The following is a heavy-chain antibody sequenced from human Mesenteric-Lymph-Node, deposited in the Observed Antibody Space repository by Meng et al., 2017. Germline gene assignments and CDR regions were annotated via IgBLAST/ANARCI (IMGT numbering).Heavy chain of an antibody. D-gene: IGHD5-18*01. V-gene: IGHV4-34*01. CDR2: INHSGST. CDR3: ARSPKYSYGRRALDY. CDR1: GGSFSGYY. J-gene: IGHJ4*02. Sequence: QQWGAGLLKPAETLSLTCVVYGGSFSGYYWSWIRQPPGKGLEWIGEINHSGSTNYNPSLKSRVTISVDTSKNQFSLKLSSVTAADTAVYYCARSPKYSYGRRALDYWGQGTLVTVSS.